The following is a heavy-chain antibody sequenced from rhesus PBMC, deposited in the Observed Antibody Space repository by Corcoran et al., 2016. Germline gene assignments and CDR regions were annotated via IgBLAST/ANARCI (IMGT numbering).Heavy chain of an antibody. CDR2: SYGRGGIT. V-gene: IGHV4S2*01. D-gene: IGHD2-15*01. CDR1: GASIISNY. Sequence: QVQLQESGPGLVKPSETLPLTCAVSGASIISNYWSCIRQAPGKGLEWIGRSYGRGGITDYNPSLKSRVTISIDTSKNQFSLKLNSVTAADTAVYYCVGGTISSYWYFDLWGPGTPITISS. J-gene: IGHJ2*01. CDR3: VGGTISSYWYFDL.